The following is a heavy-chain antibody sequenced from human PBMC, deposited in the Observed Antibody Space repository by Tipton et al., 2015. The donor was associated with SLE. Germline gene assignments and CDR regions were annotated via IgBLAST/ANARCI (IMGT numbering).Heavy chain of an antibody. CDR1: GYTFTNFD. Sequence: QLVQSGGEVMKPGASVKVSCKASGYTFTNFDISWVRQAPGQGLEWMGWISTKNGDTKYAQRFQGRVTITTDTSTSTTYMALRSPRSDDTAIYYCARECSGTGCLDYWGQGTLVTVSS. J-gene: IGHJ4*02. D-gene: IGHD2-8*02. CDR3: ARECSGTGCLDY. CDR2: ISTKNGDT. V-gene: IGHV1-18*01.